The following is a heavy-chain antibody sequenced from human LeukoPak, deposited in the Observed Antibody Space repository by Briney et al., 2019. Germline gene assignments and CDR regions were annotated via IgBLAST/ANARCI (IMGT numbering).Heavy chain of an antibody. V-gene: IGHV1-46*01. J-gene: IGHJ3*02. CDR1: GYTFTGYY. CDR3: ATASWREGHGGAFDI. D-gene: IGHD6-13*01. Sequence: ASVKVSCKASGYTFTGYYMHWVRQAPGQGLEWMGIINPSGGSTSYAQKFQGRVTMTEDTSTDTAYMELSSLRSEDTAVYYCATASWREGHGGAFDIWGQGTMVTVSS. CDR2: INPSGGST.